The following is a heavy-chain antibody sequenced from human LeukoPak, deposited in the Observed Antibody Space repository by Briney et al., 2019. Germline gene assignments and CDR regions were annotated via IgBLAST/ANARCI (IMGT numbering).Heavy chain of an antibody. Sequence: KSSQTLSLTCAVSGGSISSGGYPWSWIRQPPGKGLEWIGYIYHSGSTYYNPSLKSRVTISVDRSKNQFSLKLSSVTAADTAVYYCARAMTDSSGYYPYYFDYWGQGTLVTVSS. D-gene: IGHD3-22*01. CDR2: IYHSGST. CDR1: GGSISSGGYP. J-gene: IGHJ4*02. V-gene: IGHV4-30-2*01. CDR3: ARAMTDSSGYYPYYFDY.